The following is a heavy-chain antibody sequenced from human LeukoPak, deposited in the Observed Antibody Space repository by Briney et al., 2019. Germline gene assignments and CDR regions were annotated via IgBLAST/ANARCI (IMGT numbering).Heavy chain of an antibody. CDR1: GFTFSNYN. CDR2: ISGSSAYI. CDR3: VRIPNSANFPNWFDP. Sequence: PGGSLRLSCAASGFTFSNYNMNWVRQAPEKGLEWISPISGSSAYIYYADSAKGRFTISRDNAKNSLYLQMNSLRADDTAMYYCVRIPNSANFPNWFDPWGQGTLVTVSS. V-gene: IGHV3-21*01. J-gene: IGHJ5*02. D-gene: IGHD2/OR15-2a*01.